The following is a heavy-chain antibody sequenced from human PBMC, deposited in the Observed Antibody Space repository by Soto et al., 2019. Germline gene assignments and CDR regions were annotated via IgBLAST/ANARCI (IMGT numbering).Heavy chain of an antibody. CDR2: IIPIFGTA. CDR1: GGTFSSYA. CDR3: ARGGRRWRPNPPYYYYGMDV. J-gene: IGHJ6*02. Sequence: QVQLVQSGAEVKKPGSSVKVSCKASGGTFSSYAISWVRQAPGQGLEWMGGIIPIFGTANYAQKFQGRVTITTDESMSIPDMELNSLRSEHTAGYYCARGGRRWRPNPPYYYYGMDVWGQGTTVTVSS. V-gene: IGHV1-69*05. D-gene: IGHD2-15*01.